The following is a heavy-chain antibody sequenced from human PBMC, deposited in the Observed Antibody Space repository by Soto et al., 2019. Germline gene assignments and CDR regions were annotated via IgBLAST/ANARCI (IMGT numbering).Heavy chain of an antibody. CDR2: IYYSGST. V-gene: IGHV4-31*02. D-gene: IGHD4-17*01. CDR3: ARGLSVTLFDY. Sequence: WTWIRQYPGKGLEWIGYIYYSGSTFYNPSLKSRVSISVDTSKNQFSPNLSSVTAADTAVYYCARGLSVTLFDYWGQGTLVTVSS. J-gene: IGHJ4*02.